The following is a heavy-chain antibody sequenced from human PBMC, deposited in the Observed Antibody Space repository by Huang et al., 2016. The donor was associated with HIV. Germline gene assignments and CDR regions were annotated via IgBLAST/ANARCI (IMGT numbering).Heavy chain of an antibody. CDR2: VGSIAFGGAS. V-gene: IGHV3-49*03. CDR3: SPTGDDYFYYYMDV. Sequence: VESGGDAVQSGRSLRLSCRGSGFIFNDFAINWFRQSPRKGMEWLVFVGSIAFGGASKSAPSVKDRFSVSRDEAKNVAFLQMENLQVDDTAVYYCSPTGDDYFYYYMDVWGNGTTVIVS. CDR1: GFIFNDFA. D-gene: IGHD4-17*01. J-gene: IGHJ6*03.